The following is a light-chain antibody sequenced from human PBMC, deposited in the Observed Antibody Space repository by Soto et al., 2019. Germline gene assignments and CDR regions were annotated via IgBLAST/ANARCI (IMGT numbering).Light chain of an antibody. Sequence: PGSLILKEGKRASLSCRASQSVSSSYLAWYQQKPGQAPRLLIYGASSRATGIPDRFSGSGSGTDFTLTISSLQSEDFAIYYCQYYGSSPLTFGGGTKVHIK. V-gene: IGKV3-20*01. CDR2: GAS. CDR1: QSVSSSY. J-gene: IGKJ4*01. CDR3: QYYGSSPLT.